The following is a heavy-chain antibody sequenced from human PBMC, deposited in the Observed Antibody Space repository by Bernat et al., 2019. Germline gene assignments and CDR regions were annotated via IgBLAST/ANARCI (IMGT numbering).Heavy chain of an antibody. CDR3: AKDIGLLSYGMDV. Sequence: EVQLLESGGGLVQPGGSLRLSCAASGFTFSSYAMSWVRQAPGKGLEWVSAISGSGGSTYYAASVKGRFTISRDNSKNTLYLQMNSLRAEDTAVYYCAKDIGLLSYGMDVWGQGTTVTVSS. D-gene: IGHD2-15*01. CDR2: ISGSGGST. J-gene: IGHJ6*02. V-gene: IGHV3-23*01. CDR1: GFTFSSYA.